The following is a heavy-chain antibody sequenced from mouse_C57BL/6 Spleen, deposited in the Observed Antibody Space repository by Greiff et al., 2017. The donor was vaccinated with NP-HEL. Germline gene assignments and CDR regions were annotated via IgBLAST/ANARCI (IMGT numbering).Heavy chain of an antibody. J-gene: IGHJ2*01. CDR3: ARRDDGCYYFDY. CDR1: GYTFTDYN. CDR2: INPNNGGT. Sequence: VQLQQSGPELVKPGASVKIPCKASGYTFTDYNMDWVKQSHGKSLEWIGDINPNNGGTIYNQKFKGKATLTVDKSSSTAYMELRSLTSEDTAVYYCARRDDGCYYFDYWGQGTTLTVSS. D-gene: IGHD2-3*01. V-gene: IGHV1-18*01.